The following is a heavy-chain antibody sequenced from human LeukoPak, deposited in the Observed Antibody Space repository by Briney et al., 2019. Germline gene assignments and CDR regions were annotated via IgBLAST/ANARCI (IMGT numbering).Heavy chain of an antibody. J-gene: IGHJ4*02. CDR3: ASTDPIVGATTNPPDY. D-gene: IGHD1-26*01. V-gene: IGHV3-30*03. CDR1: GFTFSSYG. CDR2: ISYDGSNK. Sequence: GGSLRLSCAASGFTFSSYGMHWVRQAPGKGLEWVAVISYDGSNKYYADSVKGRFTISRDNSNNTLYLQMNSLRAEDTAVYYCASTDPIVGATTNPPDYWGQGTLVTVSS.